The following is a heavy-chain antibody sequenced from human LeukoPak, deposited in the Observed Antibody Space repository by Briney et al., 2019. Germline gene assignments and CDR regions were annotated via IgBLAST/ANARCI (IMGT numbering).Heavy chain of an antibody. D-gene: IGHD2-2*01. CDR3: ARDDAVGPTAPFDN. CDR1: GYKFDTYG. CDR2: ISPYTGDT. J-gene: IGHJ4*02. V-gene: IGHV1-18*01. Sequence: ASVKVSCKSSGYKFDTYGISWLRQAPGEGLEWLGWISPYTGDTKFAQKFQGRVTLTTDTATSTAYMDLRSLRSDDTAIYYCARDDAVGPTAPFDNWGQGTLVTVSS.